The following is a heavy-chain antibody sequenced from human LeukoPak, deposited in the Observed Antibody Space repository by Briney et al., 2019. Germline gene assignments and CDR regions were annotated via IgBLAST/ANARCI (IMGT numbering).Heavy chain of an antibody. CDR3: ATDPRVRGSGSYADY. Sequence: ASVKVSCKVSGYTLTKLSMHWVRQAPGKGLEWMGGFDPEDGETIYAQKFQGRVTMTEDTSTDTAYMELSSLRSEDTAVYYCATDPRVRGSGSYADYWGQGTLVTVSS. D-gene: IGHD3-10*01. CDR1: GYTLTKLS. CDR2: FDPEDGET. J-gene: IGHJ4*02. V-gene: IGHV1-24*01.